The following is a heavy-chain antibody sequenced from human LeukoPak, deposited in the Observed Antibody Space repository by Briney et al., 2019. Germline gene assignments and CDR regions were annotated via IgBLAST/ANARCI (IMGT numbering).Heavy chain of an antibody. Sequence: GGSLRLSCAASGFTFSNYAMSWVRQAPGKGREWVSAISGSGGNTYYADSVKGRFTISRDNSKNTLFLQMNSLRAEDTAVYYCAKEAQGCSITSCYFDSWGQGTLVTVSS. D-gene: IGHD2-2*01. CDR3: AKEAQGCSITSCYFDS. J-gene: IGHJ4*02. CDR2: ISGSGGNT. CDR1: GFTFSNYA. V-gene: IGHV3-23*01.